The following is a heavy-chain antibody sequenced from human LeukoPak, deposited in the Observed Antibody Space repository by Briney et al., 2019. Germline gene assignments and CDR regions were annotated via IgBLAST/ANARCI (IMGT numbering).Heavy chain of an antibody. J-gene: IGHJ4*02. CDR3: ARDTSHGDYHFGY. Sequence: GGSLRLSCAASGFTFSSYSMNCVRQAPGKGLEWVSSISSSSSYIYYADSVKGLFTISRDNAKNSLYLQMNSLRAEDTAVYYCARDTSHGDYHFGYWGQGTLVTVSS. V-gene: IGHV3-21*01. D-gene: IGHD4-17*01. CDR2: ISSSSSYI. CDR1: GFTFSSYS.